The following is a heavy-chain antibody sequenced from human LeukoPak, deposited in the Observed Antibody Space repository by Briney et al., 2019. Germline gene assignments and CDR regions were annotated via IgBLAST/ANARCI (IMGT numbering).Heavy chain of an antibody. CDR2: IRYDGTNK. CDR1: AFTFSSYG. CDR3: ARRSYCGGDCYGSDAFDI. Sequence: GGSLRLSCAASAFTFSSYGMHWVRQAPGKGLEWVTFIRYDGTNKYYADSVKGRFAISRDNSKNTLYLQMNSLRAEDTAVYYCARRSYCGGDCYGSDAFDIWGQGTMVTVSS. J-gene: IGHJ3*02. V-gene: IGHV3-30*02. D-gene: IGHD2-21*02.